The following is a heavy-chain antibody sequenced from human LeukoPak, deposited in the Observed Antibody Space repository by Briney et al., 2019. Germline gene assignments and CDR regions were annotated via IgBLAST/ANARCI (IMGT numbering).Heavy chain of an antibody. CDR3: ARLYYFHAFDI. J-gene: IGHJ3*02. Sequence: TSETLSLTCTVSGGSISSSSYYWGWIRQPPGKGLEWIGYIYYSGSTNYNPSLKSRVTISVDTSKNQFSLKLSSVTAADTAVYYCARLYYFHAFDIWGQGTMVTVSS. D-gene: IGHD3-10*01. CDR2: IYYSGST. V-gene: IGHV4-61*05. CDR1: GGSISSSSYY.